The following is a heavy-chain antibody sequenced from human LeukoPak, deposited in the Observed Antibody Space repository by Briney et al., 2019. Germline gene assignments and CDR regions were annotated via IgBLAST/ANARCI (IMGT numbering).Heavy chain of an antibody. J-gene: IGHJ4*02. CDR2: ITGSGEIK. Sequence: GGSLRLSCVVSGFTFSDFAMSWVRRAPGKGLEWVSAITGSGEIKYYADSVKGRFTMSRDNSKNTLYLQMNSLRDEDTAEYFCAKESLVVIESYFDNWGQGTLVTVSS. CDR1: GFTFSDFA. V-gene: IGHV3-23*01. CDR3: AKESLVVIESYFDN. D-gene: IGHD3-22*01.